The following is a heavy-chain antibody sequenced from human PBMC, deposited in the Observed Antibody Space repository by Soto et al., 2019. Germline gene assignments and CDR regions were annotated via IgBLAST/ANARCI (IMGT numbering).Heavy chain of an antibody. D-gene: IGHD2-2*01. CDR3: ARVVPAAPYYYYYGMDV. V-gene: IGHV4-4*02. CDR2: IYHSGST. J-gene: IGHJ6*02. Sequence: SETLSLTCAVSGGSISSSNWWSWVRQPPGKGLEWIGEIYHSGSTNYNPSPKSRVTISVDKSKNQFSLKLSSVTAADTAVYYCARVVPAAPYYYYYGMDVWGQGTTVTVS. CDR1: GGSISSSNW.